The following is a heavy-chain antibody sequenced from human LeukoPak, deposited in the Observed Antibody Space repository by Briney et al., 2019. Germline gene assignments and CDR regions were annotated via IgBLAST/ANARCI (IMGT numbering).Heavy chain of an antibody. CDR1: SGSISSYY. V-gene: IGHV4-59*01. J-gene: IGHJ4*02. D-gene: IGHD6-6*01. CDR2: IYYSGST. Sequence: SETLSLTCTVSSGSISSYYWSWIRQPPGKGLEWIGYIYYSGSTNYNPSLKSRVTISVDTSKNQFSLKLSSVTAADTAVYYCARVGGSSSDYWGQGTLVTVSS. CDR3: ARVGGSSSDY.